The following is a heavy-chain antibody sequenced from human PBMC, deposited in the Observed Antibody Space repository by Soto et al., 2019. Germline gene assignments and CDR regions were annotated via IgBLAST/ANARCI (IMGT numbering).Heavy chain of an antibody. Sequence: QVQLVESGGGVVQPGTSLRLSCVTSGCIFNTHGMHWVRQAPGKGLEWVAVIRHDGGEKYYADSVKGRFTISRDESKHTLPMEMNSLRSEDTAGYYCTSEGGDCFGGRCSSAKWGPGTLVTVFS. D-gene: IGHD2-15*01. CDR2: IRHDGGEK. CDR1: GCIFNTHG. CDR3: TSEGGDCFGGRCSSAK. V-gene: IGHV3-33*01. J-gene: IGHJ4*02.